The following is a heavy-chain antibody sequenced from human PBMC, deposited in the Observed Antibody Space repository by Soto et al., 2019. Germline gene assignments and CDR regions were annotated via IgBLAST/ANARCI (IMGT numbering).Heavy chain of an antibody. CDR2: INHSGST. J-gene: IGHJ6*02. CDR1: GGSFSGYY. CDR3: ARGGTRVRGVIYYYYGMDV. D-gene: IGHD3-10*01. Sequence: SETLSLTCAVYGGSFSGYYWSWIRQPPGKGLEWIGEINHSGSTNYNPSLKSRVTISVDTSKNQFSLKLSSVTAADTAVYYCARGGTRVRGVIYYYYGMDVWGQGTTVTVSS. V-gene: IGHV4-34*01.